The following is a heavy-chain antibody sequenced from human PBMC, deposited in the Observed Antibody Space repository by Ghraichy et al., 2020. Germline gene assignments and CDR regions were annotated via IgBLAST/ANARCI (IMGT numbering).Heavy chain of an antibody. J-gene: IGHJ4*02. D-gene: IGHD2/OR15-2a*01. CDR3: VREREGNWAEY. V-gene: IGHV3-53*01. CDR1: GFTVNNNR. Sequence: GGSLRLSCAASGFTVNNNRMGWVRQAPGKGLEWVSITYGDGSTYYADPVKGRLTISRDSSKNTVYLQMNSLRADDTAVYYCVREREGNWAEYWGQGTLVTVSS. CDR2: TYGDGST.